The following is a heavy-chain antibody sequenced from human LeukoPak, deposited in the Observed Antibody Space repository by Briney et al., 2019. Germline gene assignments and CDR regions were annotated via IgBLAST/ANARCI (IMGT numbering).Heavy chain of an antibody. CDR2: IRYDGSNK. Sequence: GGSLRLSCAASGFTFSSYGMHWVRQAPGKGLEWVAFIRYDGSNKYYADSVKGRFTISRDNSKNTLYLQMNSLGAEDTAVYYCAKDKVMWLVPPYYFDYWGQGTLVTVSS. J-gene: IGHJ4*02. CDR1: GFTFSSYG. V-gene: IGHV3-30*02. D-gene: IGHD6-19*01. CDR3: AKDKVMWLVPPYYFDY.